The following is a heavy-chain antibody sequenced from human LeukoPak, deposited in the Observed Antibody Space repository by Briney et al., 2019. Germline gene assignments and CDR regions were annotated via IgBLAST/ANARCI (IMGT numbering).Heavy chain of an antibody. CDR3: ARDAGGIAAAGTGLGFDY. Sequence: SETLSLTCTVSGGSISSSSYYWGWIRQPPGKGLEWIGSIYYSGSTYYNPSLKSRVTISVDTSKNQFSLKLSSVTAADTAVYCCARDAGGIAAAGTGLGFDYWGQGTLVTVSS. J-gene: IGHJ4*02. CDR2: IYYSGST. V-gene: IGHV4-39*02. D-gene: IGHD6-13*01. CDR1: GGSISSSSYY.